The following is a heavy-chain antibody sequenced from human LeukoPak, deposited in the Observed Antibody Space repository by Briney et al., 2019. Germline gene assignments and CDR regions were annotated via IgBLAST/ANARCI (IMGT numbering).Heavy chain of an antibody. D-gene: IGHD5-24*01. V-gene: IGHV6-1*01. CDR3: ASGWALDY. J-gene: IGHJ4*02. CDR1: GDSVSSNSAA. CDR2: TYYRSKWYF. Sequence: SQTLALTCVISGDSVSSNSAAWTWIRQSPSRGLEWLGRTYYRSKWYFDYAVSMKSRIIINPDTSKDQFSLQLSSVTPEDTAMYYCASGWALDYWGQGTLVTVSS.